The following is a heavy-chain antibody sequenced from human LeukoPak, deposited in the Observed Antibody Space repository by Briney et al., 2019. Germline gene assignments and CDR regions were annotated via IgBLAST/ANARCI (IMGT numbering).Heavy chain of an antibody. Sequence: GESLQISCQGSGYSFTSYWIGWVRQLPGKGLEWMGIIYPGDSDTRYSPSFQGQVTISADKSISTAYLQWSSLKASDTAMYYCARHGYYDSSGYYDYYYYYGMDVWGQGTTVTVSS. J-gene: IGHJ6*02. V-gene: IGHV5-51*01. CDR2: IYPGDSDT. CDR3: ARHGYYDSSGYYDYYYYYGMDV. CDR1: GYSFTSYW. D-gene: IGHD3-22*01.